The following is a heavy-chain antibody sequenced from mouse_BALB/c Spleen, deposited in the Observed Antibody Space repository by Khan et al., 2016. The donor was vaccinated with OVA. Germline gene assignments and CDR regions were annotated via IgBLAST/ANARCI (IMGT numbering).Heavy chain of an antibody. J-gene: IGHJ3*01. D-gene: IGHD2-4*01. CDR2: INYSGNI. Sequence: EVQLVESGPGLVKPSQSLSLTCTVTGYSITSEYAWNWIRQFPGNKLAWMGYINYSGNIRLHPSLKSRTSITRNTTKNQFFLQLNSLTTENTATYYGSRKDYYDYDPFPFWGQGTLGTGSA. V-gene: IGHV3-2*02. CDR3: SRKDYYDYDPFPF. CDR1: GYSITSEYA.